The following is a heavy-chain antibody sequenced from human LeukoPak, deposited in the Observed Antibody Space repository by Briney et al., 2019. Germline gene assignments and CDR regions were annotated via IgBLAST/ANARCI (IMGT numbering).Heavy chain of an antibody. D-gene: IGHD5-24*01. CDR1: GGPFSDYY. Sequence: SETLSLTCAVYGGPFSDYYWSWIRQPPGRGLEWIGKINHSGSTNYSPSLKSRVTISIDTSKNQFSLKLNSMTAADTAVYYCARGEGARDGYNYAGPFYFDYWGHGTLVTVSS. V-gene: IGHV4-34*01. CDR3: ARGEGARDGYNYAGPFYFDY. CDR2: INHSGST. J-gene: IGHJ4*01.